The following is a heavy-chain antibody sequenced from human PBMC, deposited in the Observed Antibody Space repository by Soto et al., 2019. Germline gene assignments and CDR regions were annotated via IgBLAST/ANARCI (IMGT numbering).Heavy chain of an antibody. Sequence: QVQLVQSGAEVKKPGSSVKVSCTASGGTFSSYAISWVRQAPGQGLEWMGGIIPISGTANYAQKFQGRVTITADESTSTAEMELSSLRSEDTAVYYCARSQGSCTSLGLYYYFYYGMDVWGQGTKVTVSS. D-gene: IGHD2-2*01. J-gene: IGHJ6*02. CDR2: IIPISGTA. V-gene: IGHV1-69*01. CDR3: ARSQGSCTSLGLYYYFYYGMDV. CDR1: GGTFSSYA.